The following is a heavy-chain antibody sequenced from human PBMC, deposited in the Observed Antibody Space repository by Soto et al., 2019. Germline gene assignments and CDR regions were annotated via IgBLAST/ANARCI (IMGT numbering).Heavy chain of an antibody. V-gene: IGHV4-30-4*01. D-gene: IGHD7-27*01. CDR3: ARDSLGSAD. CDR2: IYYSGST. J-gene: IGHJ4*02. Sequence: HVQLQASGPGLLKPSQTLSLTCTVSGGSISSVDYYWSWIRQPPGKGLEWMGYIYYSGSTDYNSSLKSRVTISIDMSKNQFSLNLFSVTAADTAIYYCARDSLGSADWGQGTLVTVSS. CDR1: GGSISSVDYY.